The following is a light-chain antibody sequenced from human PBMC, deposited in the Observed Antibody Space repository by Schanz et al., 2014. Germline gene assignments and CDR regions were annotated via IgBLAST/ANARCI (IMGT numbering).Light chain of an antibody. J-gene: IGKJ2*02. CDR3: QQHGSSPLWT. CDR2: GTS. Sequence: EIVLTQSPDTLSLSPGDRATLSCRASQSVSSNYLAWYQQKPGQAPRLLIFGTSSRATGIPDRFSGSGSGTEFTLTISSLQSEDFAVYYCQQHGSSPLWTFGQGTKLEIK. CDR1: QSVSSNY. V-gene: IGKV3-20*01.